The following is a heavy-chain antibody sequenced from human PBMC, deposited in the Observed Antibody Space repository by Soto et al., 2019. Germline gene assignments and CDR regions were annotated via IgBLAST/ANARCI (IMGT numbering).Heavy chain of an antibody. J-gene: IGHJ6*02. CDR2: ISSSGSTI. Sequence: VGSLRLSCAASGFTFSDYYMSWIRQAPGKGLEWVSYISSSGSTIYYADSVKGRFTISRDNAKNSLYLQMNSLRAEDTAVYYCARDRRYCSSTSCSTYGMDVWGQGTTVTVSS. CDR3: ARDRRYCSSTSCSTYGMDV. CDR1: GFTFSDYY. V-gene: IGHV3-11*01. D-gene: IGHD2-2*02.